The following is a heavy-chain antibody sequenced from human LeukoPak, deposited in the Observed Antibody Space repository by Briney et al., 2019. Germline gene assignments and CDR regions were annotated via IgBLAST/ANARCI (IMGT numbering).Heavy chain of an antibody. D-gene: IGHD3-22*01. Sequence: GGSLRLSCAASGFTFSSYAMTWVRQAPGKGLEWVSLISGSGGSTYYADSVKGRFTISRDNSKNTLYLQMNSLRAEDTAVYYCAKLDGDSSGYYSLPYYYYGMDVWGQGTTVTVSS. CDR2: ISGSGGST. CDR3: AKLDGDSSGYYSLPYYYYGMDV. V-gene: IGHV3-23*01. CDR1: GFTFSSYA. J-gene: IGHJ6*02.